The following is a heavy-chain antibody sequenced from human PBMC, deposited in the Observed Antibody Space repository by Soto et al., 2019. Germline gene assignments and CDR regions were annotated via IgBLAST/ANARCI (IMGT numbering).Heavy chain of an antibody. J-gene: IGHJ6*02. Sequence: QVQLQESGPGLVKPSQTLSLTCTVSGGSISSGGYYWSWIRQHPGKGLEWIGYIYYSGSTYYNPSLKSRVTISVDTSKNQFSLKLSSVTAADTAVYYCARESSWPLYYYYGMDVWGQGTTVTVSS. CDR1: GGSISSGGYY. CDR2: IYYSGST. V-gene: IGHV4-31*03. D-gene: IGHD6-13*01. CDR3: ARESSWPLYYYYGMDV.